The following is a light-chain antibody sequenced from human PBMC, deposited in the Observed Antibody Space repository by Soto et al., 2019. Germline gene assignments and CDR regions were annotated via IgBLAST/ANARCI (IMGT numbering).Light chain of an antibody. CDR1: QSISSW. CDR2: DAS. CDR3: QQYNTHSGT. Sequence: DIQMTQSPSTLSASVGDRVTITCRASQSISSWLAWYQQKPGKAPKLLIYDASILESGVPARFSGSGSGTEFILTISSLQPDDVGTYYCQQYNTHSGTFGQGTKVDIK. V-gene: IGKV1-5*01. J-gene: IGKJ1*01.